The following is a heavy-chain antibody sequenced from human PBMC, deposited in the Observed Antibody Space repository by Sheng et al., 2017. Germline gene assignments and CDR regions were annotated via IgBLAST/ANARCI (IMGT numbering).Heavy chain of an antibody. Sequence: QVQMQESGPGLVKPSETLSLTCAVSGYSISSGYYWGWIRQPPGKGLEWIGSIYHSGSTYYNPSLKSRVTISVDTSKNQFSLKLSSVTAADTAVYYCARAEISGAADYWGQGTLVTVSS. CDR1: GYSISSGYY. CDR2: IYHSGST. CDR3: ARAEISGAADY. D-gene: IGHD3-3*02. J-gene: IGHJ4*02. V-gene: IGHV4-38-2*01.